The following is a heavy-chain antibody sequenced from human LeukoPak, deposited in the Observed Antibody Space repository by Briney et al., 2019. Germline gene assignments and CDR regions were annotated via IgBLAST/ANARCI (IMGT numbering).Heavy chain of an antibody. Sequence: GGSLRLSCAASGFIFSNYPMSWVRQAPGKGLEWVSAISGGGGSTYYADSVKGRFTISRDNSKNTLYLQMNSLRAEDTAVYYCAKDPPKRSTHDAFDIWGQGTMVTVSS. CDR1: GFIFSNYP. CDR3: AKDPPKRSTHDAFDI. CDR2: ISGGGGST. V-gene: IGHV3-23*01. J-gene: IGHJ3*02.